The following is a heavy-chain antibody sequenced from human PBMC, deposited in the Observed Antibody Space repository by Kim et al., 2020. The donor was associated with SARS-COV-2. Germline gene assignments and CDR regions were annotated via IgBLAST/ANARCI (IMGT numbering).Heavy chain of an antibody. D-gene: IGHD4-17*01. J-gene: IGHJ3*02. CDR2: SIPIFGTA. CDR3: ARDYGDYAPYAFDI. Sequence: SVKVSCKASGGTFSSYAISWVRQAPGQGLEWMGGSIPIFGTANYAQKFQGRVTITADESTSTAYMELSSLRSEYTAVYYCARDYGDYAPYAFDIWGQGTMVTVSS. CDR1: GGTFSSYA. V-gene: IGHV1-69*13.